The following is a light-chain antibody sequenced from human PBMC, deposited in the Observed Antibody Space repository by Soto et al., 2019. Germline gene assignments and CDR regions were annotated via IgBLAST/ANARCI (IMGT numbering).Light chain of an antibody. V-gene: IGLV2-14*03. J-gene: IGLJ1*01. CDR2: EVS. CDR3: SSYTSTTTRV. CDR1: SSDVGGYNY. Sequence: SVLTHPASVSWSPGQSITISCTGTSSDVGGYNYVSWYQQHPGKGPKLMIYEVSNRPSGVSNRFSGSKSGNTATLTISGLQAEDEADYYCSSYTSTTTRVFGTG.